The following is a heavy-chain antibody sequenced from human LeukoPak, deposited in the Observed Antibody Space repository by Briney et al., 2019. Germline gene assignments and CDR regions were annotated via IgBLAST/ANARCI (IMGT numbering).Heavy chain of an antibody. CDR2: INSDWYSI. CDR1: GFTFSGYW. D-gene: IGHD6-19*01. CDR3: TRAGYSSGFDS. V-gene: IGHV3-74*03. Sequence: PGGSLRLSCAASGFTFSGYWMHWLRQAPGKGLVWASRINSDWYSITYADSVKGRFTISRDNAKNTLYLQMNSLIAEDTAVYFCTRAGYSSGFDSWGQGTLVTVSS. J-gene: IGHJ5*01.